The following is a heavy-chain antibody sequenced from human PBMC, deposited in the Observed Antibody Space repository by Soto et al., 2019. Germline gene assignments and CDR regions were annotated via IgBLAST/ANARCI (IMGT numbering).Heavy chain of an antibody. Sequence: GESLKISCAASGFTFSNAWMSWVRQAPGKGLEWGGRIKSKTDGGTTDYAAPVKGRFTISRDDSKNTLYLQMNSLKTEDTAVYYCTHANWGSDAFDIWGQGTMVTVSS. J-gene: IGHJ3*02. CDR2: IKSKTDGGTT. CDR1: GFTFSNAW. CDR3: THANWGSDAFDI. D-gene: IGHD7-27*01. V-gene: IGHV3-15*01.